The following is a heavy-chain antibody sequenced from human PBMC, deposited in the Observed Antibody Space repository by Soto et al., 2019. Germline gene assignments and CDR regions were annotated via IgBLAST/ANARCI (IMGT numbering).Heavy chain of an antibody. CDR1: GFTFSSYA. Sequence: EVQLLESGGGLVQPGGSLRLSCAASGFTFSSYAMSWVRQAPGKGLEWVSAISGSGGRTYYADSVKGRFTISRDNSNNTLYLQMTRLRAEDTAVYYCAALIVVVMYPDYWGQGTLVTVSS. CDR3: AALIVVVMYPDY. V-gene: IGHV3-23*01. D-gene: IGHD3-22*01. J-gene: IGHJ4*02. CDR2: ISGSGGRT.